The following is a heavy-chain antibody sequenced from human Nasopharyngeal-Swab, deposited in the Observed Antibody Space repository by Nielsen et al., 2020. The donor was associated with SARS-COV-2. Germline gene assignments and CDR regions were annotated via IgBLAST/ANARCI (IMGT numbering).Heavy chain of an antibody. CDR1: GFTFSSYS. D-gene: IGHD1-26*01. CDR2: IYSGGST. CDR3: ARDRVGYYYYYYMDV. V-gene: IGHV3-66*01. J-gene: IGHJ6*03. Sequence: GESLKISCAASGFTFSSYSMSWVRQAPGKGLEWVSVIYSGGSTYYADSVKGRFTISRDNSRNTLYLQMNSLRAEDTAVYYCARDRVGYYYYYYMDVWGKGTTVTVSS.